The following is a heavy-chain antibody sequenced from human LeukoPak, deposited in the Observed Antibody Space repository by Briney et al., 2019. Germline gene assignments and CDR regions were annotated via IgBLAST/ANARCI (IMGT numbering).Heavy chain of an antibody. J-gene: IGHJ4*02. Sequence: GGSLRLSCAASGFSFSRYWMTWVRQAPGKGLEWVSSISSSSSYIYYADSVKGRFTISRDNAKNSLYLQMNSLRAEDTAVYYCARDGYSSGWYIDYWGQGTLVTVSS. V-gene: IGHV3-21*01. CDR1: GFSFSRYW. CDR3: ARDGYSSGWYIDY. CDR2: ISSSSSYI. D-gene: IGHD6-19*01.